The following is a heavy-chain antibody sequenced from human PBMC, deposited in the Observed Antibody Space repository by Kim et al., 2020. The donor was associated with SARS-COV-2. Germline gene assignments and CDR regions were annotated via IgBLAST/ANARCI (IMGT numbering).Heavy chain of an antibody. V-gene: IGHV4-39*07. CDR3: ASRPSSYYDSSGWDFDY. D-gene: IGHD3-22*01. Sequence: LKSRVTISVDTSKNQFSLKLSSVTAADTAVYYCASRPSSYYDSSGWDFDYWGQGTLVTVSS. J-gene: IGHJ4*02.